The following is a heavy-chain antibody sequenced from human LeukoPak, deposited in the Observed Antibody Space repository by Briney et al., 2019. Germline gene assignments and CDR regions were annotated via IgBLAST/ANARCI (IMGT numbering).Heavy chain of an antibody. CDR1: VFTFSGYS. Sequence: GGSLRLSRAASVFTFSGYSMSWVPQPPAKGPECVSNISGSGDATYYADSVKGRSTISRDNSKNTLYVQMNSLRAEDTAVYYCAKDRQSRGSLGFDYWGQGALVTVAS. CDR2: ISGSGDAT. J-gene: IGHJ4*02. D-gene: IGHD3-22*01. CDR3: AKDRQSRGSLGFDY. V-gene: IGHV3-23*01.